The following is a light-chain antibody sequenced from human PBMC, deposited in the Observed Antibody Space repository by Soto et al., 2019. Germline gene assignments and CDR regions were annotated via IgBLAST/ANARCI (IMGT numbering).Light chain of an antibody. CDR1: QRIDSY. Sequence: DIQMTQSPSSLSAFIGDRVTITCRASQRIDSYLNWYQQKPGKAPELLIYGTSSLQSGVPSRFSGSGSETDFSLTISSLQPEDFATYFCQQSYSTPWTFGQGTKLEI. J-gene: IGKJ2*01. CDR2: GTS. V-gene: IGKV1-39*01. CDR3: QQSYSTPWT.